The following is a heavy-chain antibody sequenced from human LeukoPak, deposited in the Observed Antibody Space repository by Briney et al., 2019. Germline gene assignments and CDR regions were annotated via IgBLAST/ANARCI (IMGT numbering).Heavy chain of an antibody. V-gene: IGHV4-59*01. Sequence: SETLSLTCSVSGGSISSYYWSWIRQPPGKGLEWIGYIYYSGRTNYNPSLKSRVTISVDTSKNQFSLTLSSVTAADTAVYYCARRRIAVAGTSGDAFDIWGQGTMVTVSS. CDR2: IYYSGRT. J-gene: IGHJ3*02. D-gene: IGHD6-19*01. CDR3: ARRRIAVAGTSGDAFDI. CDR1: GGSISSYY.